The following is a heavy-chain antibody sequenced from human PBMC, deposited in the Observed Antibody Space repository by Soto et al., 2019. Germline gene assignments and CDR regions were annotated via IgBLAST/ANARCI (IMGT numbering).Heavy chain of an antibody. CDR2: ISSSSSYI. CDR3: ARDRTTVVTQKVHAFDI. D-gene: IGHD4-17*01. V-gene: IGHV3-21*01. CDR1: GFTFSSYS. J-gene: IGHJ3*02. Sequence: EVQLVESGGGLVKPGGSLRLSCAASGFTFSSYSMNWVRQAPGKGLEWVSSISSSSSYIYYADSVKGRFTISRDNAKNSLYLQMNSLRAEDTAVYYCARDRTTVVTQKVHAFDIWGQGTMVTVSS.